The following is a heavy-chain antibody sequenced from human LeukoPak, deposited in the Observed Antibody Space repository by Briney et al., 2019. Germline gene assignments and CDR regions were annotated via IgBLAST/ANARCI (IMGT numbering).Heavy chain of an antibody. D-gene: IGHD1-26*01. J-gene: IGHJ6*02. Sequence: GGSLRLSCAASGFTVSSKYMSWVRQAPGKGLEWVSTLYSNGNTYYADSVKGRFTISRDNSKNTLYLQMNSLRAEDTAVYYCARSLGHVQYSGSPDYYYYYGMDVWGQGTTVAVSS. CDR2: LYSNGNT. V-gene: IGHV3-53*01. CDR1: GFTVSSKY. CDR3: ARSLGHVQYSGSPDYYYYYGMDV.